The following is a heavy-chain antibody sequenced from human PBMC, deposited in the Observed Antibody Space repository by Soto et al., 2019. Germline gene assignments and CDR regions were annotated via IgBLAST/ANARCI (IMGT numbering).Heavy chain of an antibody. CDR3: ARDRSDLLNSFDAFDL. V-gene: IGHV4-61*01. Sequence: LSLTCTVSGGSVTSGSHYWSWVRQPPGKGLEWIAYIYHNGDTDYNPSLKSRATISVDVSRNQFSLRLRSVTAADTAVYYCARDRSDLLNSFDAFDLWGRGTMVTVSS. CDR2: IYHNGDT. CDR1: GGSVTSGSHY. J-gene: IGHJ3*01. D-gene: IGHD2-21*01.